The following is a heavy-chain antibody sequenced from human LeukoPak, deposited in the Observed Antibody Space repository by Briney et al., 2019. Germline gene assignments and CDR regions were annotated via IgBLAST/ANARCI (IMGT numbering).Heavy chain of an antibody. J-gene: IGHJ4*02. CDR3: AKSIEGVMVTGLDY. Sequence: PGGSLRLSCAASGFTFSSYAMHWVRQAPGKGLEWVAVISYDGSNKYYADSVKGRFTISRDNAKNTLYLQMNSLRAEDTAIYYCAKSIEGVMVTGLDYWGQGTLVTVSS. D-gene: IGHD5-18*01. V-gene: IGHV3-30-3*02. CDR1: GFTFSSYA. CDR2: ISYDGSNK.